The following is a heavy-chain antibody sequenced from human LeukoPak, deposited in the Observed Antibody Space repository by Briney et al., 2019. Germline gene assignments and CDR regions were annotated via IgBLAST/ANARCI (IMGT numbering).Heavy chain of an antibody. CDR1: GYTFTNYY. CDR2: LNPKTGVT. V-gene: IGHV1-2*02. CDR3: ATVHMTTVTNDVRDACDM. Sequence: ASVKVSCKASGYTFTNYYMHWVRQAPGQGLEWMGWLNPKTGVTDYARKFQGRVTLSRDTSISTAYMELSRLRSDDTALYYCATVHMTTVTNDVRDACDMWGQGTMVTVSS. J-gene: IGHJ3*02. D-gene: IGHD4-17*01.